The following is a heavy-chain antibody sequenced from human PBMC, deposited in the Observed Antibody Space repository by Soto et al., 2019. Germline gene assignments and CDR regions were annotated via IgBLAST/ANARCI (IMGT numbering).Heavy chain of an antibody. Sequence: GESLKISCKGSGYSFTSYWIGWVRQMPGKGLEWMGIIYPGDSDTRYSPSFQGQVTISADKSISTAYLQWSSLKASDTAMYYCAGGGVRRFINRNRDYYDMYVWGQGTTLTVS. CDR2: IYPGDSDT. D-gene: IGHD3-10*01. CDR3: AGGGVRRFINRNRDYYDMYV. V-gene: IGHV5-51*01. J-gene: IGHJ6*02. CDR1: GYSFTSYW.